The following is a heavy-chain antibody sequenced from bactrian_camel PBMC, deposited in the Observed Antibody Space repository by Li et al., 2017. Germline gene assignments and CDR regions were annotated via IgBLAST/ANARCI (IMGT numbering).Heavy chain of an antibody. J-gene: IGHJ4*01. CDR3: VRDAGTPYGYNY. Sequence: QLVESGGGLVQPGGSLRLSCAASGFTFSNTWMHWVREAPGKGLEWVSGIDAVGSRTYSADSVKGRFTISRDNAKNTAYLQMNSLKPEDTAVYYCVRDAGTPYGYNYWGQGTQVTVS. CDR1: GFTFSNTW. CDR2: IDAVGSRT. V-gene: IGHV3S25*01. D-gene: IGHD6*01.